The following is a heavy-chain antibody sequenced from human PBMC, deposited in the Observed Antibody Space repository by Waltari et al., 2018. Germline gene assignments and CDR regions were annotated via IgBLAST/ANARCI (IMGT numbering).Heavy chain of an antibody. CDR1: GGTFSSYA. Sequence: QVQLVQSGAEVKKPGSSVKVSCKAYGGTFSSYAISWVRQAPGQGLGWMGGIIPIFGTANYDQKFQGRVTITADESTSTAYMELSSLRSEDTAVYYWARGSYFDYYYYMDVWGKGPRSPSP. D-gene: IGHD1-26*01. V-gene: IGHV1-69*12. CDR3: ARGSYFDYYYYMDV. J-gene: IGHJ6*03. CDR2: IIPIFGTA.